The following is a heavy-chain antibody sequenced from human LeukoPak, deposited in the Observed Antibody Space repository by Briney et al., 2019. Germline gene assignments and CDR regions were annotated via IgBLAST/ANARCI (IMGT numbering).Heavy chain of an antibody. J-gene: IGHJ4*02. V-gene: IGHV3-23*01. Sequence: PGGSLRLSCAASGMTFSRYAVSWVRQAPGKGLEWVSAVSDSGISTYYADSVKGRFTNTRDNSKNTLYLYMNNLRGEDTAIDYCASALGVMSGDFDSWGQGTLVTVSS. CDR2: VSDSGIST. D-gene: IGHD3-16*01. CDR3: ASALGVMSGDFDS. CDR1: GMTFSRYA.